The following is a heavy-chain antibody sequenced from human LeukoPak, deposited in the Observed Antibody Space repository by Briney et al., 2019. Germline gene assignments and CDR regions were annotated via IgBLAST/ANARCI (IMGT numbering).Heavy chain of an antibody. CDR2: FDPEDGET. Sequence: ASVKVSCKVSGYTLTELSMHWVRQAPGKGLEWMGGFDPEDGETIYAQKFQGRVTMTEDTSTDTAYMELSSLRSEDTAVYYCATVYIFIAARQGSYYFDYWGQGTLVTVSS. D-gene: IGHD6-6*01. J-gene: IGHJ4*02. CDR1: GYTLTELS. CDR3: ATVYIFIAARQGSYYFDY. V-gene: IGHV1-24*01.